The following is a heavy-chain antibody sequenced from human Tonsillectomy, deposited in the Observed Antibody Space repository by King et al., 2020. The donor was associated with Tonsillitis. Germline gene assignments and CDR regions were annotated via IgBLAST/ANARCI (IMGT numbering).Heavy chain of an antibody. V-gene: IGHV3-48*01. D-gene: IGHD7-27*01. Sequence: VQLVESGGGLVQPGGSLRLSCAASGFTFSSYSLNWVRQAPGEGLEWVSYISRDSGATDYADSVKGRFTISRDNAKNSLCLQMNSLRAEDTAVYYCVRDLNWAFDYWGQGTLVTVSS. J-gene: IGHJ4*02. CDR3: VRDLNWAFDY. CDR1: GFTFSSYS. CDR2: ISRDSGAT.